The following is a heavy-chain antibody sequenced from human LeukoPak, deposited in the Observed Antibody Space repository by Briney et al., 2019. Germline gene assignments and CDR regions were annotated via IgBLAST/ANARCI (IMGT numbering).Heavy chain of an antibody. D-gene: IGHD6-13*01. V-gene: IGHV1-2*02. J-gene: IGHJ4*02. CDR2: INPNSGGT. CDR1: GYTFTSYD. CDR3: AVAGYSSSWSMVDY. Sequence: ASVKVSCKASGYTFTSYDINWVRQATGQGLEWMGWINPNSGGTNYAQKFQGRVTMTRDTSISTAYMELSRLRSDDTAVYYCAVAGYSSSWSMVDYWGQGTLVTVSS.